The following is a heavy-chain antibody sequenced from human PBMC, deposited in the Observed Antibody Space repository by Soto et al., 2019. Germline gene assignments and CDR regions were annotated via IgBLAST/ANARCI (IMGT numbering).Heavy chain of an antibody. Sequence: QVQLQQWGAGLVKASGTLSLTCGVSGWSFSGYYWNWIRQPPGRRLEWMGEITQSGTTNYNPSIQSRAALSVDTSKAEFSLRLTSLTAADTAVYYCARGRAPPSEFDSWGQGILVTVSS. D-gene: IGHD1-26*01. CDR1: GWSFSGYY. V-gene: IGHV4-34*02. CDR2: ITQSGTT. CDR3: ARGRAPPSEFDS. J-gene: IGHJ4*02.